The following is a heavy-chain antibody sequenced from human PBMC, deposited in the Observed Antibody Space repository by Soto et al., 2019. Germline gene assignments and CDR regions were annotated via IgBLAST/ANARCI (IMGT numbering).Heavy chain of an antibody. CDR2: IIPIFGTA. D-gene: IGHD5-12*01. CDR3: ARAAVEDGYNYRYSFDF. V-gene: IGHV1-69*13. CDR1: GCTFSSYA. Sequence: SVKVSCKASGCTFSSYAISWVRQAPGQGLEWMGGIIPIFGTANYAQKFRGRVTITADESTSTAYMELSSLRSEDTAVYYCARAAVEDGYNYRYSFDFWGQGTLVTVSS. J-gene: IGHJ4*02.